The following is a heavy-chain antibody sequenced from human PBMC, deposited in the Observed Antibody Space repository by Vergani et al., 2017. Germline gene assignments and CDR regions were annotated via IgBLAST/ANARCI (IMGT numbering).Heavy chain of an antibody. V-gene: IGHV3-30*01. CDR3: ARVGERDKNSGDYLGSRRQSDYYYYYGMDV. J-gene: IGHJ6*02. Sequence: QVQLVESGGGVVQPGRSLRLSCAASGFTFSSYAMHWVRQAPGKGLEWVAVISYDGSNKYYADSVKGRFTISRDNSKNTRYLQMNSLRAEDTAVYYCARVGERDKNSGDYLGSRRQSDYYYYYGMDVWGQGTTVTVSS. CDR1: GFTFSSYA. D-gene: IGHD4-17*01. CDR2: ISYDGSNK.